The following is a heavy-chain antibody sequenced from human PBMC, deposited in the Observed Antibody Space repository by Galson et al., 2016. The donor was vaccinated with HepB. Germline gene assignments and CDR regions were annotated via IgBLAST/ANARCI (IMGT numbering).Heavy chain of an antibody. V-gene: IGHV4-59*11. CDR3: ARTEGNSWLCYYDGLGV. D-gene: IGHD1-14*01. J-gene: IGHJ6*02. CDR2: FFHSGST. Sequence: SETLSLTCTVSGASISNHYWTWIRQPPGKGLEWIGYFFHSGSTSYNPSLKGRVTMSLESSKNQLSLKVTSVTAAGTAVYYCARTEGNSWLCYYDGLGVWGQGTTVTVSS. CDR1: GASISNHY.